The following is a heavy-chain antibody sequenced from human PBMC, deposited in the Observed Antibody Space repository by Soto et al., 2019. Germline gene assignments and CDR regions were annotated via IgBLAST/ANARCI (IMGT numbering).Heavy chain of an antibody. V-gene: IGHV3-30*18. CDR1: GFTFSSYG. J-gene: IGHJ4*02. CDR3: AKDQYSSGWYQTQFDY. CDR2: ISYDGSNK. Sequence: QVQLVESGGGVVQPGRSLRLSCAASGFTFSSYGMHWVRQAPGKGLEWVAVISYDGSNKYYADSVKGRFTISRDNSKNTLYLKMNSLRAEDKAVYYCAKDQYSSGWYQTQFDYWGQGTLVTVSS. D-gene: IGHD6-19*01.